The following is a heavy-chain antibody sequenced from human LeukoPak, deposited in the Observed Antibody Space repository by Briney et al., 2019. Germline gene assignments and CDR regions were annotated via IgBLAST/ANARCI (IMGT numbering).Heavy chain of an antibody. CDR3: ARGRLKSITGTLPRFDP. Sequence: SETLSLTCAVSGYSISSGYYWGWIRQPPGKGLEWIGSIYHSGSAYYNPSLKSRVAISVDTSKNQFSLKLSSVTAADTAVYYCARGRLKSITGTLPRFDPWGQGTLVTVSS. D-gene: IGHD1-20*01. J-gene: IGHJ5*02. CDR2: IYHSGSA. V-gene: IGHV4-38-2*01. CDR1: GYSISSGYY.